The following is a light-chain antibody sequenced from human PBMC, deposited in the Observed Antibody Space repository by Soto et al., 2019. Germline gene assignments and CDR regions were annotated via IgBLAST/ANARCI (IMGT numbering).Light chain of an antibody. J-gene: IGLJ1*01. CDR1: SSDVGGYNY. CDR2: DVS. V-gene: IGLV2-14*01. CDR3: NSYTSSSTFPCV. Sequence: QSVLTQPASVSGSPGQSITISCTGTSSDVGGYNYVSWYQQHPGKAPKLMIYDVSDRPSGVSNRFSGSKSGNTASLAISGLQAEDEADYYCNSYTSSSTFPCVFGTGTKVTVL.